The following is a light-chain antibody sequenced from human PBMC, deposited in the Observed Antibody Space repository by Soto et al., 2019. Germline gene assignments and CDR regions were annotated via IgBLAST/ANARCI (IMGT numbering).Light chain of an antibody. CDR3: TSYTSTSTYV. J-gene: IGLJ1*01. CDR1: SSGVGAYNY. CDR2: DVT. V-gene: IGLV2-14*01. Sequence: QSALTQPASVSGPPGQSITISCTGTSSGVGAYNYVSWYQHHPGKAPRLVIYDVTNRPSGISDRFSGSKSGNTASLTISGLLAEDEADYYCTSYTSTSTYVFGTGTKLTVL.